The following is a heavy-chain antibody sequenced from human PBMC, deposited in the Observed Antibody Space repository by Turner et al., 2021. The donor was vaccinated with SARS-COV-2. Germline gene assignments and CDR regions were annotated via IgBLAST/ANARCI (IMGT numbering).Heavy chain of an antibody. J-gene: IGHJ4*02. CDR3: ARESGSGSDY. D-gene: IGHD5-12*01. V-gene: IGHV3-30*04. CDR2: ISYDGSNK. CDR1: GFTFSSYA. Sequence: QVQLVESGGGVVQPGRSLRLSCAASGFTFSSYAMHWVSQAPGKGLEWVALISYDGSNKYYADSVKGRFTISRDNSKNTLYLQMNSLRAEDTAVYYCARESGSGSDYWGQGTLVTVSS.